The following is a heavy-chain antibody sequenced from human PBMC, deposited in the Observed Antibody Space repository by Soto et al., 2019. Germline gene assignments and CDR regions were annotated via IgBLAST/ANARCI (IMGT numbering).Heavy chain of an antibody. V-gene: IGHV5-51*01. CDR3: ARRGRLPAYYYYGMDV. CDR2: IYPGDSDT. CDR1: GYSFTSYW. D-gene: IGHD4-17*01. Sequence: GESLKISSKGSGYSFTSYWIGWVRQMPGKGLEWMGVIYPGDSDTRYSPSFQGQVTISADKSISTAYLQWSSLKASDTAMYYCARRGRLPAYYYYGMDVWGQGTTVTVSS. J-gene: IGHJ6*02.